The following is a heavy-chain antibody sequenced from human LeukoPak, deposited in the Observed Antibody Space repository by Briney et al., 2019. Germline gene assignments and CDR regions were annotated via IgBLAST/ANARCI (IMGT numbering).Heavy chain of an antibody. V-gene: IGHV3-66*01. CDR1: GFTVSSNY. CDR2: IYSGGST. D-gene: IGHD3-22*01. Sequence: GSLRLSCAASGFTVSSNYMSWVRQAPGKGLEWVSVIYSGGSTYYADSVKGRFTISRDNSKNTLYLQMNSLRAEDTAVYYCARDSRGYYDSSGPNPYYYYYGMDVWGQGTTVTVSS. CDR3: ARDSRGYYDSSGPNPYYYYYGMDV. J-gene: IGHJ6*02.